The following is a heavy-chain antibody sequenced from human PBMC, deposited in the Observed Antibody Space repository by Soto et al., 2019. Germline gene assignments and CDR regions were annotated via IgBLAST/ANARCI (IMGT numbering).Heavy chain of an antibody. CDR3: VRRHGLTVDAYY. D-gene: IGHD2-21*02. CDR1: GDSVSSGSYY. Sequence: SETLSLTCTVSGDSVSSGSYYWSWIRQPPGKGLEWIGYIYYSGSTNYNPSLKSRVTISVDTSKNQFSLKLSSVTAADTAVYYCVRRHGLTVDAYYWGQGTLVTVSS. V-gene: IGHV4-61*01. J-gene: IGHJ4*02. CDR2: IYYSGST.